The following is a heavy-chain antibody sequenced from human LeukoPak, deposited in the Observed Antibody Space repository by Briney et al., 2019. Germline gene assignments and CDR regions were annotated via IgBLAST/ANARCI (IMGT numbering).Heavy chain of an antibody. Sequence: ASVKASCKASGYTIYSFGLGWVRQAPGQGLQWMGWISAHYATTNNPQNHRRIVTINTDTTTNTAYKERRILTSDNTAMYYCARVRLGADAFDIWGQGTMVTVSS. CDR2: ISAHYATT. J-gene: IGHJ3*02. D-gene: IGHD3-16*01. CDR1: GYTIYSFG. CDR3: ARVRLGADAFDI. V-gene: IGHV1-18*01.